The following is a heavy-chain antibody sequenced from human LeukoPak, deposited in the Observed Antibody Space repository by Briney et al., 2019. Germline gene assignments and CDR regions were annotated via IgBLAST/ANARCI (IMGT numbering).Heavy chain of an antibody. V-gene: IGHV4-39*01. CDR3: ARHFWDSSSFYFDY. Sequence: PSETLSLTCTVSGGSISSSSYYWGWIRQPPGKGLEWIGSIYYSGSTYYNPSLKSRVTISVDTSKNQFSLKLSSVTAADTAVYYCARHFWDSSSFYFDYWGQGTLVTVSS. J-gene: IGHJ4*02. CDR1: GGSISSSSYY. D-gene: IGHD6-6*01. CDR2: IYYSGST.